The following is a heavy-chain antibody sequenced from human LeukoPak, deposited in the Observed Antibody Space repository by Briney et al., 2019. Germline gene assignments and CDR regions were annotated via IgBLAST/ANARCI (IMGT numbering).Heavy chain of an antibody. CDR2: IYTSGST. Sequence: SQTLSLTCTVSGGSISSGRYYWSWIRQPAGKGLEWIGRIYTSGSTNYNPSLKSRVTISVDTSKNQFSLKLSSVTAADTAIYYCTRHKRWLQSPDAFDVWGQGTMVTVSS. J-gene: IGHJ3*01. CDR3: TRHKRWLQSPDAFDV. V-gene: IGHV4-61*02. CDR1: GGSISSGRYY. D-gene: IGHD5-24*01.